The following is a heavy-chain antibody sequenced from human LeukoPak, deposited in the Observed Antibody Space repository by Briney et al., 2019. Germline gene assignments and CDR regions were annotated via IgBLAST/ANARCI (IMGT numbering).Heavy chain of an antibody. CDR2: INADGSGT. V-gene: IGHV3-74*01. D-gene: IGHD2-2*01. CDR3: VRGALRDCSHTSCSRGNWFDP. Sequence: PGGSLRLSCAASGFTFSSHWMHWVRQAPEKGLVGVAHINADGSGTYYAASVKGRSTISRDNAKNTLYLQMHSLTAEDTAVYYSVRGALRDCSHTSCSRGNWFDPWGQGTLVTLSS. J-gene: IGHJ5*02. CDR1: GFTFSSHW.